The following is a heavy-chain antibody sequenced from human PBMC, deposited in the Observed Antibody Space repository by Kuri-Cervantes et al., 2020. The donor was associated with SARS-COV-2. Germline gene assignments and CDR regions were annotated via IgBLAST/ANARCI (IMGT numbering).Heavy chain of an antibody. V-gene: IGHV3-66*03. J-gene: IGHJ4*02. D-gene: IGHD1-26*01. CDR2: IYSCGST. CDR1: GFTVSSNY. Sequence: GGSLRLSCAASGFTVSSNYMSWVRQAPGKGLEWVSVIYSCGSTYYADSVKGRFTISRDNSKNTLYLQMNSLRAEDTAVYYCAKDGSTSGSYAYWGQGTLVTVSS. CDR3: AKDGSTSGSYAY.